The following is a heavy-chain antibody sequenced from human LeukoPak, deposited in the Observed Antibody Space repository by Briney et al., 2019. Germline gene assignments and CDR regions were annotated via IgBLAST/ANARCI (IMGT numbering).Heavy chain of an antibody. J-gene: IGHJ4*02. CDR2: ISAYNGNT. CDR1: GYTFTSYG. CDR3: ARGGLVVPAAMGEDSYGPSDY. D-gene: IGHD2-2*01. V-gene: IGHV1-18*01. Sequence: ASVKVSCKASGYTFTSYGISWVRQAPGQGLEWMGWISAYNGNTNYAQKLQGRVTMTTDTSTSTAYMELRSLRSDDTAVYYCARGGLVVPAAMGEDSYGPSDYWGQGTLVTVSS.